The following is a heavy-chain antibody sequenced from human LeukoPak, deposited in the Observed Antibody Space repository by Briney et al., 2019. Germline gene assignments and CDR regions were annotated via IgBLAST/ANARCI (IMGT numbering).Heavy chain of an antibody. D-gene: IGHD3-22*01. CDR1: GGSISSGDYY. Sequence: SQTLSLTCTVSGGSISSGDYYWSWIPQPPGKGLEWIGYIYYSGSTYYNPSLKRRVTISVDTSKNQFSLKLSSVTAADTAVYYCARAFDSSGYYYWYFDLWGRGTLVTVSS. J-gene: IGHJ2*01. CDR3: ARAFDSSGYYYWYFDL. V-gene: IGHV4-30-4*01. CDR2: IYYSGST.